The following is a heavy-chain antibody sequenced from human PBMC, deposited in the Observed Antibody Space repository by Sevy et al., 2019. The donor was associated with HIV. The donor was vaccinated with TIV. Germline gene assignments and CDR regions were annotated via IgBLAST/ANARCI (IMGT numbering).Heavy chain of an antibody. V-gene: IGHV3-30*18. CDR1: GFAFSDYA. CDR2: ISYAGDNK. D-gene: IGHD2-15*01. Sequence: GGSLRLSCAASGFAFSDYAVHWVRQAPGKGLEWVAAISYAGDNKYFADSVKGRFTVSKDNSKNTLYLEMNSLRAEDTAVYYCAKAHADCSGGTCYTAHYYYDMDVWGRGATVTVSS. CDR3: AKAHADCSGGTCYTAHYYYDMDV. J-gene: IGHJ6*02.